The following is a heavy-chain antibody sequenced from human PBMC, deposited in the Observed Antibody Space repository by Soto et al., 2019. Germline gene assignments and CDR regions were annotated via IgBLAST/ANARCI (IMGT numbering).Heavy chain of an antibody. CDR1: GGSISSYY. CDR2: IYYSGST. J-gene: IGHJ4*02. Sequence: SETLSLTCTVSGGSISSYYWSWIRQPPGKGLEWIGYIYYSGSTNYNPSLKSRVTISVDTSKNQFSLRLTSVTAADSAVYFCAREPCLPKARNDFWGQGTLVTVSS. CDR3: AREPCLPKARNDF. V-gene: IGHV4-59*12.